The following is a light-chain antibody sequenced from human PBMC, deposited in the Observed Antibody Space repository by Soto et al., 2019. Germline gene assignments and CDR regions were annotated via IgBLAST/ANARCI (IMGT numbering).Light chain of an antibody. V-gene: IGLV2-14*03. CDR2: AVT. CDR1: SSDIGGYNY. J-gene: IGLJ1*01. Sequence: QSALTKPASVTGSPGQSITISCTGTSSDIGGYNYVSWYQPDSGKAPKLIIYAVTDRPSGVSSRFSGSKSGNTAFLTISGLQAEDEADYYCTSYTRSSTDVFGTGTKVTVL. CDR3: TSYTRSSTDV.